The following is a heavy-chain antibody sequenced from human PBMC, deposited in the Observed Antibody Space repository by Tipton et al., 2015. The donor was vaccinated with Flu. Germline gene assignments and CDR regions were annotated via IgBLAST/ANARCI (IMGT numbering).Heavy chain of an antibody. CDR3: ARDLRGYRGYTGGDAFDI. J-gene: IGHJ3*02. CDR1: GGSISKYY. D-gene: IGHD5-12*01. V-gene: IGHV4-4*07. CDR2: ISPTGNT. Sequence: GLVKPSGTLSLTCTVSGGSISKYYWSWIRQPAGKGLEWIGRISPTGNTLYNVALNNRVTMSLDTSKSQFSLRLSSATAADTAFYYCARDLRGYRGYTGGDAFDIWGQGTVVLVSS.